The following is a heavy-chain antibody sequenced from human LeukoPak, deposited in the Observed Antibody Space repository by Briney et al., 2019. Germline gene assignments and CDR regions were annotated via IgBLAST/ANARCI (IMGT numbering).Heavy chain of an antibody. CDR1: GYTFTTYG. V-gene: IGHV1-8*03. J-gene: IGHJ6*03. CDR2: MNPNSGNT. D-gene: IGHD5-12*01. CDR3: ARGRRGRYSGYDWKDFFYYYYYMDV. Sequence: ASVKVSCKASGYTFTTYGVSWVRQATGQGLEWMGWMNPNSGNTGYAQKFQGRVTITRNTSISTAYMELSSLRSEDTAVYYCARGRRGRYSGYDWKDFFYYYYYMDVWGKGTTVTVSS.